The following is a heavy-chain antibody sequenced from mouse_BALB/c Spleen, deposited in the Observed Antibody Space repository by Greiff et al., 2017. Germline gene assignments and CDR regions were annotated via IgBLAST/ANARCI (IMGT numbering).Heavy chain of an antibody. V-gene: IGHV5-6-5*01. J-gene: IGHJ2*01. CDR2: ISSGGST. CDR3: ARGRGNYFDY. CDR1: GFTFSSYA. D-gene: IGHD2-14*01. Sequence: EVKLVESGGGLVKPRGSLKLSCAASGFTFSSYAMSWFRQTPEKRLEWVASISSGGSTYYPDSVKGRFTISRDNARNILYLQMSSLRSEDTAMYYCARGRGNYFDYWGQGTTLTVSS.